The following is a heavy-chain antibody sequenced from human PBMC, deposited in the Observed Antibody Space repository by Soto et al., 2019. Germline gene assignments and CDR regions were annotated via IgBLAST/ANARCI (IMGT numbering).Heavy chain of an antibody. CDR3: XXXXXXXXXGMDV. J-gene: IGHJ6*02. V-gene: IGHV3-30-3*01. CDR1: RFTFSSYA. Sequence: QVQLVESGGGVVQPGRSLRLSCAASRFTFSSYAMHWVRQAPGKGLEWVAVISYDGSSKYYADSVKGRFTISRDSSQXXXXXXXXXXXXXXXXXXXXXXXXXXXXXGMDVWGQGTTVTVSS. CDR2: ISYDGSSK.